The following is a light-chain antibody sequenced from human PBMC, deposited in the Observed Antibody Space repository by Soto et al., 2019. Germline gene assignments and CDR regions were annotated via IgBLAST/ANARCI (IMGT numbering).Light chain of an antibody. Sequence: EIVMTQSPATLSVSPGEIATLSFRASQSVSSNLAWYQHKSGQAPRLLIYDASTRATGIPARFSGGGSGTEITLTISSLQSEDFAVYYCLQYNNWPPWTFGQGTKVDIK. J-gene: IGKJ1*01. CDR3: LQYNNWPPWT. CDR1: QSVSSN. V-gene: IGKV3-15*01. CDR2: DAS.